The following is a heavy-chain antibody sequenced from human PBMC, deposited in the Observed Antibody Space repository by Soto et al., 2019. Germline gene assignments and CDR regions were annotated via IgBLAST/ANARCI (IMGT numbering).Heavy chain of an antibody. D-gene: IGHD3-22*01. J-gene: IGHJ3*02. CDR1: GFTFSSYS. CDR2: ISSSSSYI. CDR3: VKDRERITMIVVVINAFDI. Sequence: GGSLRLSCAASGFTFSSYSMNWVRQAPGKGLEWVSSISSSSSYIYYADSVKGRFTISRDNSKNTLYLQMSSLRAEDTAVYYCVKDRERITMIVVVINAFDIWGQGTMVTVSS. V-gene: IGHV3-21*01.